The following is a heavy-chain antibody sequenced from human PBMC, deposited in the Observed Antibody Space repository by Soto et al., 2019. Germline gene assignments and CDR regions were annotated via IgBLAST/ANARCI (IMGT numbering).Heavy chain of an antibody. D-gene: IGHD2-15*01. V-gene: IGHV3-15*07. CDR2: IKSKTDGGTT. CDR1: GVTFSNAW. J-gene: IGHJ3*02. Sequence: GGSLRLSCAASGVTFSNAWMNCVRQAPGKGLERVGRIKSKTDGGTTDYAAPVKGRFTISRDDSKNTLYLQMNSLKTEDTAVYYCTTSYCSGGSCYSRDDAFDIWGQGTMVT. CDR3: TTSYCSGGSCYSRDDAFDI.